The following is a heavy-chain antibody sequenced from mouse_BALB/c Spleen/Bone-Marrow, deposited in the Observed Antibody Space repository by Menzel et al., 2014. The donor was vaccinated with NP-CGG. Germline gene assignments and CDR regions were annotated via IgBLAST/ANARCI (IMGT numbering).Heavy chain of an antibody. D-gene: IGHD1-1*01. CDR2: INPDSSTI. Sequence: EVKVIESGGGLVQPGGSLKLSCAASGFDFSRYWMSWVRQAPGKGLEWIGEINPDSSTINYTPSLKDKFIISRDSAKNTLYLQMSKVRSEDTALYYCSRPYYYGNFAYWGQGTLVTVSA. CDR1: GFDFSRYW. V-gene: IGHV4-1*02. J-gene: IGHJ3*01. CDR3: SRPYYYGNFAY.